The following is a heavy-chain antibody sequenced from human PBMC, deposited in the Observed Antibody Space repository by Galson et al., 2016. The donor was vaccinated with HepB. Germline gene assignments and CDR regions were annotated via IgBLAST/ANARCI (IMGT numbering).Heavy chain of an antibody. Sequence: SETLSLTCTVSGGSISSSSYYWGWIRQPPGKGLEWIGSIYYSGSTYYNPSLKSRVTISVDTSKNQFSLKLSSVTAADTAVYYRARRGIKAVETFDYWGQGTLVTVSS. J-gene: IGHJ4*02. D-gene: IGHD6-19*01. CDR1: GGSISSSSYY. CDR3: ARRGIKAVETFDY. V-gene: IGHV4-39*01. CDR2: IYYSGST.